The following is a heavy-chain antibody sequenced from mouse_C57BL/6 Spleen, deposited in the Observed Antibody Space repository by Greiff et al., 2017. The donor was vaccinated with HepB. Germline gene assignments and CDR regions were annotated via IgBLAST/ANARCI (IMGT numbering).Heavy chain of an antibody. Sequence: DVKLQESGAELVRPGASVKLSCTASGFNIKDDYMHWVKQRPEQGLEWIGWIDPENGDTEYASKFQGKATITAETSSNTAYLQLSSLTSEDTAVYYCTTGNWDGNYWGQGTTLTVSS. J-gene: IGHJ2*01. CDR1: GFNIKDDY. V-gene: IGHV14-4*01. CDR2: IDPENGDT. CDR3: TTGNWDGNY. D-gene: IGHD4-1*01.